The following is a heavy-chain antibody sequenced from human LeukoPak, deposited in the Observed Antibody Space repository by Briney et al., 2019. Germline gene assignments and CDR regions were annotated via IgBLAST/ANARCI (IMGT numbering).Heavy chain of an antibody. CDR3: ARDAPLGKYSSGWTQFDY. V-gene: IGHV4-4*07. J-gene: IGHJ4*02. CDR2: IYTSGST. CDR1: GGSISSYY. D-gene: IGHD6-19*01. Sequence: SETLSLTCTVSGGSISSYYWSWIRQPAGKGLEWIGRIYTSGSTNYNPSLKSRVTMSVDTSKSQFSLKLSSVTAADTAVYYCARDAPLGKYSSGWTQFDYWGQGTLVTVSS.